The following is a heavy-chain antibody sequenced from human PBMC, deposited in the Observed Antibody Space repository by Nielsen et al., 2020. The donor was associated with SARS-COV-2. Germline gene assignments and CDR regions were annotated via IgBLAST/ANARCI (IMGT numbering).Heavy chain of an antibody. CDR3: ARDLRLAVAGTDYYYGMDV. CDR1: GGSISSYY. CDR2: IYYSGST. J-gene: IGHJ6*02. D-gene: IGHD6-19*01. V-gene: IGHV4-59*01. Sequence: GSLRLSCTVSGGSISSYYWSWIRQPPGKGLEWIGYIYYSGSTNYNPSLKSRVTISVDTSKNQFSLKLSSVAAADTAVYYCARDLRLAVAGTDYYYGMDVWGQGTTVTVSS.